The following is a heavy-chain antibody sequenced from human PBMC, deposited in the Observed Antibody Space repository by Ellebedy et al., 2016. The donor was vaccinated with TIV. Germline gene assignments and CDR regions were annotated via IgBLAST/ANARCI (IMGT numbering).Heavy chain of an antibody. CDR3: ARIGDIVLMVYARDY. D-gene: IGHD2-8*01. V-gene: IGHV3-7*04. CDR1: GFTFSSYW. Sequence: GESLKISCAASGFTFSSYWMSWVRQAPGKGLEWVANIKQDGSEKYYVDSVKGRFTISRDNAKNSLYLQMNSLRAEDTAVYYCARIGDIVLMVYARDYWGQGTLVTVSS. CDR2: IKQDGSEK. J-gene: IGHJ4*02.